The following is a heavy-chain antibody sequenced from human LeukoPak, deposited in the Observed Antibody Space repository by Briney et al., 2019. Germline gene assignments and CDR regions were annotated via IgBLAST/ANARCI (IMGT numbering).Heavy chain of an antibody. Sequence: GGSLRLSCAASAFTFSSYWMSWVRQAPGKGLEWVAGIKQDGSEKYYVNSVKGRFTISRDNAQNSLFLQMNSLRAEDTAVYYCASITLNAFDLWGQGTMVTVSS. CDR1: AFTFSSYW. V-gene: IGHV3-7*03. CDR3: ASITLNAFDL. D-gene: IGHD3-10*01. CDR2: IKQDGSEK. J-gene: IGHJ3*01.